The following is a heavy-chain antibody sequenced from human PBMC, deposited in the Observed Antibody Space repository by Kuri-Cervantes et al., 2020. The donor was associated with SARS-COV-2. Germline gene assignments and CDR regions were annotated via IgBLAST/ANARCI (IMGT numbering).Heavy chain of an antibody. CDR3: ATGSYYVAYDY. CDR1: GGSISTYY. Sequence: SETLSLTCTVSGGSISTYYWSRIRQPPGKGLEWIGYLYYSGSTNYNPSLKSRVTISLDTSKNQFSLKLSSVTAADTAVYYCATGSYYVAYDYWGQGTLVTVSS. V-gene: IGHV4-59*01. D-gene: IGHD1-26*01. CDR2: LYYSGST. J-gene: IGHJ4*02.